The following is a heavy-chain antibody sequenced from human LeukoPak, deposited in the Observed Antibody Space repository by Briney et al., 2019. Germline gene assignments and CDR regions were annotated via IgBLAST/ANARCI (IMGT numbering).Heavy chain of an antibody. CDR2: IYYSGST. CDR1: GGSISSSSYF. Sequence: PSETLSLTCTVSGGSISSSSYFWSWIRQPPGKGLEWIGYIYYSGSTYYNPSLKSRVTISVDTSENQFSLKLSSVTAADTAVYYCARESTSGRLDYWGQGTLVTVSS. CDR3: ARESTSGRLDY. J-gene: IGHJ4*02. D-gene: IGHD1-26*01. V-gene: IGHV4-30-4*08.